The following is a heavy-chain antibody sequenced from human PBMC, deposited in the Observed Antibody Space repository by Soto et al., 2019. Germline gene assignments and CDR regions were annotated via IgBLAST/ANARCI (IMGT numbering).Heavy chain of an antibody. CDR1: GGCSSGYY. V-gene: IGHV4-34*01. Sequence: SETLSLTCAVYGGCSSGYYWSWIRQLPGKGLEWIGEINHSGSTNYNPSLKSRVTISADTSKNQFSLKLSSVTAADTAVYYCARAGIAVAGRPVYWGQGTLVTVSS. CDR3: ARAGIAVAGRPVY. J-gene: IGHJ4*02. D-gene: IGHD6-19*01. CDR2: INHSGST.